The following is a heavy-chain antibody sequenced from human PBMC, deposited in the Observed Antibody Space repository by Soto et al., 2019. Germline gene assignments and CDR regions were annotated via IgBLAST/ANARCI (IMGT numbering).Heavy chain of an antibody. Sequence: GGSLRLSCAASGFTFSNYGMHWVRQAPGKGLEWVAVIWFDGSDKYYVDSVKGRFTISRDNSKKTLFLQMNSLRAEDTAVYYCARGITMILGNQVGFDYWGQGTLVTVSS. J-gene: IGHJ4*02. V-gene: IGHV3-33*01. CDR3: ARGITMILGNQVGFDY. CDR1: GFTFSNYG. D-gene: IGHD3-22*01. CDR2: IWFDGSDK.